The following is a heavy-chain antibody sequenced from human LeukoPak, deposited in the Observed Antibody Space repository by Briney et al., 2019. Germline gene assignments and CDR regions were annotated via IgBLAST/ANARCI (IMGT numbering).Heavy chain of an antibody. Sequence: GGSLRLSCLASGFTFSDYYVSWIRQAAGKGLEWVSYISLDGTTIYYADSVKGRFTISRDNDKNSLFLQMNSLRVEDTAIYYCARSSQYGSGADYWGQGTLVTVSS. V-gene: IGHV3-11*01. D-gene: IGHD3-10*01. CDR2: ISLDGTTI. CDR3: ARSSQYGSGADY. J-gene: IGHJ4*02. CDR1: GFTFSDYY.